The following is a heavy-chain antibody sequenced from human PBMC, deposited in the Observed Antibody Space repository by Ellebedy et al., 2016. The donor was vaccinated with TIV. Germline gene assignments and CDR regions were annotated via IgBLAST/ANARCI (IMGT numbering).Heavy chain of an antibody. Sequence: MPSETLSLTCSVSGGSISSSIYYWGWIRQAPGKGLEWIGSIYSSGTTYYNPSLTSRVTISIDTAKNQISLKLTSVTAADTAVYYCTGRVALDYWGQGTLVTVSS. D-gene: IGHD1-14*01. CDR3: TGRVALDY. CDR2: IYSSGTT. V-gene: IGHV4-39*07. J-gene: IGHJ4*02. CDR1: GGSISSSIYY.